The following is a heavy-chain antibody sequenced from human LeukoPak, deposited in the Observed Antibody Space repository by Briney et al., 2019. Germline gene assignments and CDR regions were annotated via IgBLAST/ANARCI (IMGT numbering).Heavy chain of an antibody. Sequence: GGALRLSCSASGFTFSSYSMNWVRQAPGKGLEWVSSISRSISYISYVETVNGRFTISRDNARNSLYMQMNSLRAEDTAVYYCARGYSNYGYAFDIWGQGTMLTVSS. V-gene: IGHV3-21*01. CDR2: ISRSISYI. CDR1: GFTFSSYS. CDR3: ARGYSNYGYAFDI. J-gene: IGHJ3*02. D-gene: IGHD4-11*01.